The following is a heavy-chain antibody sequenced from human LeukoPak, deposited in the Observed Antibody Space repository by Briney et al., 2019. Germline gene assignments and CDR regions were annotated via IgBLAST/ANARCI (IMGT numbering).Heavy chain of an antibody. CDR3: AKDVSSGFGRYYYYYGMDV. Sequence: PGRSLRLSCAASGFTFSSYGMHWVRQAPGKGLEWVAVIWYDGSNKYYADSVKGRFTISRDNSKNTLYLQMNSLRAEDTAVYYCAKDVSSGFGRYYYYYGMDVWGQGTTVTVSS. J-gene: IGHJ6*02. D-gene: IGHD6-19*01. CDR1: GFTFSSYG. CDR2: IWYDGSNK. V-gene: IGHV3-33*06.